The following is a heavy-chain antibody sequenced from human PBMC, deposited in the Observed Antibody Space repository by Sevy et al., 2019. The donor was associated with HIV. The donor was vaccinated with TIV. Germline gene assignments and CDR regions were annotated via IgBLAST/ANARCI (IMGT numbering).Heavy chain of an antibody. D-gene: IGHD3-3*01. CDR1: GYTFTVYY. J-gene: IGHJ1*01. CDR2: FNPNSGDT. Sequence: ASVKVSCEASGYTFTVYYLHWVRQAPGQELEWMGWFNPNSGDTNYAQKFQGRVTMTSDTSIGTAYMELSRLKSDDTAVYYCARAPGIFGPREYFLHWGQGTLVTVSS. V-gene: IGHV1-2*02. CDR3: ARAPGIFGPREYFLH.